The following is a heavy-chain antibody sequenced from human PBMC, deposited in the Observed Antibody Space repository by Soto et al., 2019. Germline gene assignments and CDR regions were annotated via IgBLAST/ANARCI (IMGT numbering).Heavy chain of an antibody. CDR2: IRSKANSYAT. J-gene: IGHJ4*02. D-gene: IGHD3-22*01. CDR3: TRLYDSSGH. V-gene: IGHV3-73*02. Sequence: EVQLVESGGGLVQPGGSLKLSCAASGFTFSGSAMHRVRQASGKGLEWVGRIRSKANSYATAYAASVKGRFTISRDDSKNTAYLQMNSLKTEDTAVYYCTRLYDSSGHWGQGTLVTVSS. CDR1: GFTFSGSA.